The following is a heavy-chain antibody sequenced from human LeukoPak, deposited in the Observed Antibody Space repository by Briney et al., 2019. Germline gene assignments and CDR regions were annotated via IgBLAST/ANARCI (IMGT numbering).Heavy chain of an antibody. CDR1: GGSISSYY. CDR2: IYYSGST. CDR3: ARYSSGWTNWFDP. Sequence: PSETLSLTCTVPGGSISSYYWSWIRQPPGKGLEWIGYIYYSGSTNYNPSLKSRVTISVDTSKNQFSLKLSSVTAADTAVYYCARYSSGWTNWFDPWGQGTLVTVSS. V-gene: IGHV4-59*01. J-gene: IGHJ5*02. D-gene: IGHD6-19*01.